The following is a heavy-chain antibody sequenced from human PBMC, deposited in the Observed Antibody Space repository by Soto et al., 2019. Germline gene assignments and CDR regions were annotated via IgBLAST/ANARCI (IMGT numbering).Heavy chain of an antibody. J-gene: IGHJ4*02. V-gene: IGHV4-39*01. Sequence: SDTLSLSCTVSGGSISSSSYYWGWIRQPPGKGLEWIGSIYYSGSTYYNPSLKSRVTISVDTSKNQFSLKLSSVTAADTAVYYCAIHNDDYGGNSGFNFDYWGQGTLVTVSS. CDR2: IYYSGST. CDR3: AIHNDDYGGNSGFNFDY. CDR1: GGSISSSSYY. D-gene: IGHD4-17*01.